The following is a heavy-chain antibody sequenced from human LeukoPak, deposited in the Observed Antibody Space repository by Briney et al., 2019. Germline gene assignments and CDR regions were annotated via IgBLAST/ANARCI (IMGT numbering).Heavy chain of an antibody. V-gene: IGHV4-59*01. CDR1: GDSITSYY. D-gene: IGHD6-13*01. Sequence: SETLSLTCTVSGDSITSYYWNWIRQPPGKGLEWIGYMYNSGSTNCNPSLKSRVTILVDTSKNQFSLKLTTVTAADTAVYYCAREKERGMGLDVWGKGTTVTVSS. CDR2: MYNSGST. CDR3: AREKERGMGLDV. J-gene: IGHJ6*04.